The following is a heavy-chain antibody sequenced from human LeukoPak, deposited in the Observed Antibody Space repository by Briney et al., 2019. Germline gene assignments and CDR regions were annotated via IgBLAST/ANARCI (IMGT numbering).Heavy chain of an antibody. D-gene: IGHD5-12*01. CDR1: GFTVSSNY. CDR3: ARLDRSGYPFDY. Sequence: PGGSLRLSCAASGFTVSSNYMSWVRQAPGKGLEWVSVIYSGGSTYYADSVKGRFTISRVNSKNTLYLQMNSLRAEDTAVYYCARLDRSGYPFDYWGQGTLVTVSS. CDR2: IYSGGST. V-gene: IGHV3-66*01. J-gene: IGHJ4*02.